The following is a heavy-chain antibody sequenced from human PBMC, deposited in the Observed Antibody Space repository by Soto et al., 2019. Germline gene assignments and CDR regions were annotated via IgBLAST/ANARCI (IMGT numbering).Heavy chain of an antibody. CDR2: IRSKAYGGTT. CDR3: TRLPYGQYYYYGMDV. CDR1: GFTFGDYA. Sequence: PGGSLRLSCTASGFTFGDYAMGWFRQAPGKGLEWVGFIRSKAYGGTTEYAASVKGRFTISRDDSKSIAYLQMNSLKTEDTAVYYCTRLPYGQYYYYGMDVWGQGTTVTVSS. J-gene: IGHJ6*02. V-gene: IGHV3-49*03. D-gene: IGHD4-17*01.